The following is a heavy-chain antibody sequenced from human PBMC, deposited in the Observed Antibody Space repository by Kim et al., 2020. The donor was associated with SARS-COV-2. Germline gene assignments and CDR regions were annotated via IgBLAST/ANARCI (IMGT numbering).Heavy chain of an antibody. CDR2: INSSGGTT. D-gene: IGHD6-13*01. CDR1: GFTFSRSA. Sequence: GGSLRLSCAASGFTFSRSAMSWVRQAPGKGLEWVSIINSSGGTTNYADSVKGRFTISRDNSKNTLYLQMNSLRAEDTAVYFCAKGIAPAGHEYAYWGQGTQVTVSS. CDR3: AKGIAPAGHEYAY. V-gene: IGHV3-23*01. J-gene: IGHJ4*02.